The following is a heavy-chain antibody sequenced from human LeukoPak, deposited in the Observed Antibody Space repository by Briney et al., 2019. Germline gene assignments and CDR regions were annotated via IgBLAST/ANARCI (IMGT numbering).Heavy chain of an antibody. CDR2: FYVGVGP. V-gene: IGHV4-4*07. Sequence: SVTLSLTCSVSAGSMYSNYWSWIRQTAGKGLEWIGRFYVGVGPNYNPSFKSRVTMSVDTSKNQLVLKLSAVTAADTAVYYCARMRPYDSTGYSPGHYMDVWGKGTTVTVYS. CDR3: ARMRPYDSTGYSPGHYMDV. J-gene: IGHJ6*03. D-gene: IGHD3-22*01. CDR1: AGSMYSNY.